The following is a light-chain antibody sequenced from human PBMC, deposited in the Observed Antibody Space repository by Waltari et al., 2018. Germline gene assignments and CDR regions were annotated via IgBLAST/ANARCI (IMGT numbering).Light chain of an antibody. CDR3: QQSYSTLPFS. V-gene: IGKV1-39*01. CDR2: VAS. Sequence: DIQMTQSPSSLSASVGDRVTITCRASHNINSYLNWYLQKPGKAPQLLMYVASTLQRGVPSRFSGSGSGRDFSLTISNLQPEDFATYYCQQSYSTLPFSFGPGTKVDIK. CDR1: HNINSY. J-gene: IGKJ3*01.